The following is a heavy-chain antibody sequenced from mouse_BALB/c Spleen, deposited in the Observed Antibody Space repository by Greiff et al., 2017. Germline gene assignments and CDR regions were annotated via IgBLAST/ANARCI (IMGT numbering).Heavy chain of an antibody. CDR3: EGGFDG. Sequence: VQLLQSGADLVKPGASLKLSCKASGFTFTSYWMHWVQQTPGQGLEWIGYINPSTGYTEYTQKFKDKATMTADKSSSTAYMRLSSLTSEDSAVYYCEGGFDGWGAGTTVTVSS. V-gene: IGHV1-7*01. J-gene: IGHJ1*01. CDR1: GFTFTSYW. CDR2: INPSTGYT.